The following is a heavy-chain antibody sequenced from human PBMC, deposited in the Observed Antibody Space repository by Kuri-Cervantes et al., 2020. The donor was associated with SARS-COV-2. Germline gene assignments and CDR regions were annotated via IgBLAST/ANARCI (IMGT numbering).Heavy chain of an antibody. CDR1: GGSISSYY. CDR3: ARAIAAAAPSDY. Sequence: SETLSLTCTVSGGSISSYYWSWIRQPPGKGLEWIGYIYYSGSTNYNPSLKSRVTISVDTSRNQFSLKLSSVTAADTAVYYCARAIAAAAPSDYWGQGTLVTVSS. D-gene: IGHD6-13*01. CDR2: IYYSGST. J-gene: IGHJ4*02. V-gene: IGHV4-59*01.